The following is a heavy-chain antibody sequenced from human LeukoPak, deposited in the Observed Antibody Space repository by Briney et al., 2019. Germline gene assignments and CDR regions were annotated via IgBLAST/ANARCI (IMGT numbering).Heavy chain of an antibody. J-gene: IGHJ4*02. Sequence: GGSLRLSCAVSGFTFSTYSMNWVRQAPGKGLEWVSSISSSSSYIYYTDSVKGRFTISRDDAKNSLYLQMNSLRAEDTDVYYCARGYSGSSGPYWGQGTLVTVSS. D-gene: IGHD1-26*01. CDR3: ARGYSGSSGPY. CDR1: GFTFSTYS. V-gene: IGHV3-21*01. CDR2: ISSSSSYI.